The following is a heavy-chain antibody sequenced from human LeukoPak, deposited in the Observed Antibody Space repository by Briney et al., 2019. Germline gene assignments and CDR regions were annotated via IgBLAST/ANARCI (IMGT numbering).Heavy chain of an antibody. Sequence: PGGSLRLSCAASGFTFSNYAMSWVRQAPGKGLESVSGISGSGGNTYYADSVKDRFTISRDNSKNTLYLQMNSLRAEDTAIYYCAKGLLGTMHNDYWGQGTLVTVSS. J-gene: IGHJ4*02. CDR3: AKGLLGTMHNDY. V-gene: IGHV3-23*01. CDR1: GFTFSNYA. CDR2: ISGSGGNT. D-gene: IGHD3-10*01.